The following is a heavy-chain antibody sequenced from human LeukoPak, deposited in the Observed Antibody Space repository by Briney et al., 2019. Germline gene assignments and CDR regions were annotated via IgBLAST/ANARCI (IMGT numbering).Heavy chain of an antibody. V-gene: IGHV4-38-2*02. Sequence: SETLSLTCTVSGYSISSGYYWGWIRQPPGKGLGWIGSIYHSGSTYYNPSLKSRVTISVDTSKNQFSLKLSSVTAADTAVYYCASSVPDYWGQGTLVTVSS. CDR1: GYSISSGYY. CDR2: IYHSGST. CDR3: ASSVPDY. J-gene: IGHJ4*02.